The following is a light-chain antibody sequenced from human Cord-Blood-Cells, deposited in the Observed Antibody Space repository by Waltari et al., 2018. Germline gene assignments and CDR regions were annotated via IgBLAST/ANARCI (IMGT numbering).Light chain of an antibody. J-gene: IGKJ4*01. CDR3: LQHNSYPLT. V-gene: IGKV1-17*03. Sequence: DIQMTQSPSAMSASVGDRVTIPCRASQGISNYLAWFQQKPAKVPKRLVYAASILQSWVPSRFSGSGSGTEFSLTISNQQPEDFATYYCLQHNSYPLTFGGGTKVEIK. CDR1: QGISNY. CDR2: AAS.